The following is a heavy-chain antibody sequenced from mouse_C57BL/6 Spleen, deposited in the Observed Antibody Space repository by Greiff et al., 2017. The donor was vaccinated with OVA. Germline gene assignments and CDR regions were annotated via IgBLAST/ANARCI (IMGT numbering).Heavy chain of an antibody. CDR1: GYTFTSYW. V-gene: IGHV1-50*01. CDR2: IDPSDSYT. CDR3: ARSDFDY. Sequence: QVQLQQPGAELVKPGASVKLSCKASGYTFTSYWMQWVKPRPGQGLEWIGEIDPSDSYTNYNQKFKGKATLTVDTSSSTAYMQLSSLTSEDSAVYYCARSDFDYWGQGTTLTVSS. J-gene: IGHJ2*01.